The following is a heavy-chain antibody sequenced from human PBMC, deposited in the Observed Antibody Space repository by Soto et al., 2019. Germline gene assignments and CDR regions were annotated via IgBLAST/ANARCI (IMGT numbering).Heavy chain of an antibody. V-gene: IGHV3-23*01. CDR1: GFTFSSYV. J-gene: IGHJ5*02. Sequence: GGSLRLSCAASGFTFSSYVMSWVRQAPGKGLEWVSANSDSGGSTYYADSVKGRFTISRDNSKNTLYLQMNSLRAEDTAVYYCAKDDLAARPGWFDPWGQGTLVTVSS. CDR3: AKDDLAARPGWFDP. D-gene: IGHD6-6*01. CDR2: NSDSGGST.